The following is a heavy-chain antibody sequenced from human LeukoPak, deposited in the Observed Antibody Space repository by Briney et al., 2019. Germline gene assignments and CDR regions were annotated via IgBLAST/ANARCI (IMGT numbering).Heavy chain of an antibody. CDR3: ARHLRPYDNSGHFHFDY. Sequence: PGESLKISCKGSGYSFTSYWIGWVRQMPGKGPEWMGIIYPGDSDTRYSPSFQGQVTISADKSISTAYLQWSSLKASDTAMYYCARHLRPYDNSGHFHFDYWGQGTLVTVSS. J-gene: IGHJ4*02. CDR1: GYSFTSYW. D-gene: IGHD3-22*01. V-gene: IGHV5-51*01. CDR2: IYPGDSDT.